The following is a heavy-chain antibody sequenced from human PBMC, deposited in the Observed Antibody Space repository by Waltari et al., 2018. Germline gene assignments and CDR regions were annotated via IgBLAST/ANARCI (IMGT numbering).Heavy chain of an antibody. CDR2: SGGSTSTM. Sequence: QLVESGGGLVQPGGSLTLSCVASGFTLSRYDMNWIRQAPGKGLEWVSFSGGSTSTMNHADSVKGRFTIYRDNAKNSVHLQMNSLSAEDTAIYYCARDAPREGKFDLWGQGALVTVSS. J-gene: IGHJ4*02. CDR1: GFTLSRYD. CDR3: ARDAPREGKFDL. V-gene: IGHV3-48*03.